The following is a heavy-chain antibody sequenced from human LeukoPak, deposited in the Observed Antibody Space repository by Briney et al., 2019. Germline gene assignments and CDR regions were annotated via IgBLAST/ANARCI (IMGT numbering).Heavy chain of an antibody. CDR3: ARGGQSKYDSSGYLDYFDY. V-gene: IGHV3-64*01. J-gene: IGHJ4*02. CDR1: GFTFSSYV. D-gene: IGHD3-22*01. CDR2: ISSNGGST. Sequence: GGSLRLSCAASGFTFSSYVMYWVRQAPGKGLEYVSSISSNGGSTYYANSVKGRFTISRDNSKNTLYLQMGSLRAEDMAVYYCARGGQSKYDSSGYLDYFDYWGQGTLVTVSS.